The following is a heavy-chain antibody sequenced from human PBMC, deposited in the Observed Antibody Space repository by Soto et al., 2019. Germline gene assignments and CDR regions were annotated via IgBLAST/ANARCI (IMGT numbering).Heavy chain of an antibody. Sequence: QVQLVESGGGVVQPGRSLRLSCEASGFTFRSYAMHWVRQAPGKGLEWVALISYDGSNKYYADSVKGRFTISRDNSKNTLYLQMNSLRAEDTAVYYCARVVIAAAYYFYGRDVWGQGTTVTVSS. V-gene: IGHV3-30-3*01. CDR3: ARVVIAAAYYFYGRDV. CDR2: ISYDGSNK. J-gene: IGHJ6*02. CDR1: GFTFRSYA. D-gene: IGHD6-13*01.